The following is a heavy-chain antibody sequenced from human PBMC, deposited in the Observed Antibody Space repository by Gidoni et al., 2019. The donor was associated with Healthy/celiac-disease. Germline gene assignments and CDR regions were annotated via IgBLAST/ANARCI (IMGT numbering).Heavy chain of an antibody. CDR1: GGSFSGYY. J-gene: IGHJ4*02. CDR3: ASERHLSY. Sequence: QVQLQQWGAGLLKPSETLSLTCAVYGGSFSGYYWSWIRQPPGKGLEWIGEINHSGSTNYNPSLKSRVTISVDTSKNQFSLKLSSVTAADTAVYYCASERHLSYWGQGTLVTVSS. D-gene: IGHD6-25*01. V-gene: IGHV4-34*01. CDR2: INHSGST.